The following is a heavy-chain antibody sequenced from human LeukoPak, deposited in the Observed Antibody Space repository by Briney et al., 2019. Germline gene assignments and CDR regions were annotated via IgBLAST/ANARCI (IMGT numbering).Heavy chain of an antibody. V-gene: IGHV1-46*01. Sequence: ASVKVSCKASGGTFSSYAISWVRQAPGQGLEWMGIINPSGGSTSYAQKFQGRVTMTRDTSTSTVYMELSSLRSEDTAVYYCARDQRTHRYSFPGYWGQGTLVTVSS. CDR1: GGTFSSYA. D-gene: IGHD2-2*02. CDR3: ARDQRTHRYSFPGY. CDR2: INPSGGST. J-gene: IGHJ4*02.